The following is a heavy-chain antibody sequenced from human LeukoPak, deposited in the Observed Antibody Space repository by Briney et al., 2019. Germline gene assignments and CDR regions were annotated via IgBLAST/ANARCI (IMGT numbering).Heavy chain of an antibody. CDR2: IRYDGNNK. Sequence: GGTLRLSCGASGFTFSNYGMLWVRQAPGKGLEWVAFIRYDGNNKLYADSVKGRFTISRDNSKNTLYLHINSLRAEDTAVYYCAKDNPLDYWGQGTLVIVSS. D-gene: IGHD1-14*01. CDR3: AKDNPLDY. CDR1: GFTFSNYG. V-gene: IGHV3-30*02. J-gene: IGHJ4*02.